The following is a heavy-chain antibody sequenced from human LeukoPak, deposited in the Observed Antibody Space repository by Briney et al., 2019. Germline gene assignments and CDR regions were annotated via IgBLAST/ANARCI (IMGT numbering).Heavy chain of an antibody. V-gene: IGHV4-34*01. Sequence: PSETLSLTCAVYGGSFSGYYWSWIRQPPGKGLEWIGEINHSGSTNYNPSLKSRLTISVDTSKNQLFLKLTSVTAADTSVYYCGRGVRIPLRPIDYWGQGTLVTVSS. CDR3: GRGVRIPLRPIDY. CDR1: GGSFSGYY. D-gene: IGHD3-10*01. CDR2: INHSGST. J-gene: IGHJ4*02.